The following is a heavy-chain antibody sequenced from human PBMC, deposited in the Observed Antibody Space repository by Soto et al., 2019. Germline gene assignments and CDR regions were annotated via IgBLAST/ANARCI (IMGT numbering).Heavy chain of an antibody. D-gene: IGHD6-13*01. CDR1: GYTFTGYY. Sequence: GASVRVSCKASGYTFTGYYMHWVRQAPGQGLEWMGWINPNSGGTNYSQKFQGRVTMRRDTSISTAYMELSRLRSDDTAVYYCARWGSSSWYVDYYYGMDVWGQGTTVTVSS. CDR2: INPNSGGT. V-gene: IGHV1-2*02. J-gene: IGHJ6*02. CDR3: ARWGSSSWYVDYYYGMDV.